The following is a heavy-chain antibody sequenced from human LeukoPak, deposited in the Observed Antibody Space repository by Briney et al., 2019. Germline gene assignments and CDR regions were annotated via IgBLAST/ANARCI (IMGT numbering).Heavy chain of an antibody. Sequence: GGSLRLTCAASGSTVSSNFMSWVRQAPGKGLEWVSVIYTGGSTYYADSVKGRFTISRDNAKNSVYLQMNSLRAEDTAVYYCARGRPIDYWGQGTLVTVSS. V-gene: IGHV3-66*01. D-gene: IGHD1-1*01. CDR2: IYTGGST. J-gene: IGHJ4*02. CDR1: GSTVSSNF. CDR3: ARGRPIDY.